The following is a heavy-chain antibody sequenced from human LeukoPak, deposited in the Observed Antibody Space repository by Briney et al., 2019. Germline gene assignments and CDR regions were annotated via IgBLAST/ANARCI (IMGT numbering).Heavy chain of an antibody. V-gene: IGHV3-43*02. CDR1: GFTFDDYA. CDR2: ISGDGGST. D-gene: IGHD3-3*01. Sequence: GGSLRLSCAASGFTFDDYAMHWVRQAPGKGLEWVSLISGDGGSTYCADSVKGRFTISRDNSKNSLYLQMNSLRTEDTALYYCAKEVNPLHYDFWSGCPDYWGQGTLVTVSS. CDR3: AKEVNPLHYDFWSGCPDY. J-gene: IGHJ4*02.